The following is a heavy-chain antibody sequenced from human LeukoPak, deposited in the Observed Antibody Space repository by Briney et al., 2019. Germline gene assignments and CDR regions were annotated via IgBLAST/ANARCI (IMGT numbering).Heavy chain of an antibody. CDR3: AKDRVGSGWYEAHYYYYYGMDV. CDR1: GFTFSSYT. D-gene: IGHD6-19*01. CDR2: ITTSDGNT. V-gene: IGHV3-23*01. J-gene: IGHJ6*02. Sequence: PGGSLRLSCAASGFTFSSYTMSWVRQAPGKGLEWVSTITTSDGNTYYADSVKGRFTISRDNSKNTLYLQMNSLRAEDTAVYYCAKDRVGSGWYEAHYYYYYGMDVWGQGTTVTVSS.